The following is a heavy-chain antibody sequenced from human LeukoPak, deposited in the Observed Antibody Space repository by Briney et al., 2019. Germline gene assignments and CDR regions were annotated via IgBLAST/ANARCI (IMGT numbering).Heavy chain of an antibody. J-gene: IGHJ4*02. CDR2: ISAYNGYT. V-gene: IGHV1-18*01. CDR3: ARDLYSRRMDYHGSGSYFAY. D-gene: IGHD3-10*01. CDR1: GYTFTSYG. Sequence: ASVKVSCKASGYTFTSYGISWVRQAPGQGLQWMGWISAYNGYTHYAQMLQGRVTMTTDTSTSTVSMELRSLRSDDTAVYYCARDLYSRRMDYHGSGSYFAYWGQGTLVTVSS.